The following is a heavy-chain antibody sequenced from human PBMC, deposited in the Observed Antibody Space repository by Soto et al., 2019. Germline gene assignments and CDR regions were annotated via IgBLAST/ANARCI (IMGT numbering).Heavy chain of an antibody. Sequence: EVQLMESGGGLVQPGGSLRLSCAASGFTFSSYWMHWVRQAPGKGLVWVSRINSDGSSTTYADSVKGPFTISRDNAKHTLYLQMNSLRAEDTAVYYCVRGEGGWETYWGRGTLVTVSS. D-gene: IGHD6-19*01. CDR1: GFTFSSYW. CDR2: INSDGSST. J-gene: IGHJ4*02. V-gene: IGHV3-74*01. CDR3: VRGEGGWETY.